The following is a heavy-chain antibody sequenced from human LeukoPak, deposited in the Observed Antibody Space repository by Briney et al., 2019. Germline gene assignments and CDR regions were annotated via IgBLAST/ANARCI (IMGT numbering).Heavy chain of an antibody. CDR2: TYYRSKWYT. J-gene: IGHJ4*02. Sequence: SQTLSLTCAISGDSVSSNSAAWIWIRQSPSRGLEWLGRTYYRSKWYTEYAVSVKSRITINPDTSKNQFSLKLSSVTAADTAVYYCARMTTRVGAAVFFMGFDYWGQGTLVTVSS. V-gene: IGHV6-1*01. CDR1: GDSVSSNSAA. CDR3: ARMTTRVGAAVFFMGFDY. D-gene: IGHD4-17*01.